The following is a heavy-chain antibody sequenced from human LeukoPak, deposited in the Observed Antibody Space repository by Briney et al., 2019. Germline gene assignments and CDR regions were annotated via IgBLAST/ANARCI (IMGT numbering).Heavy chain of an antibody. CDR2: ISSSSSAI. Sequence: GGSLRLSCAASGFTFSTYTMNWVRQAPGKGLEWVSYISSSSSAIYYADSVKGRFTMSRDNAKNSLYLQMNSLRAEDTAVYYCARLRYYGMDVWGQGATVTVSS. CDR1: GFTFSTYT. J-gene: IGHJ6*02. CDR3: ARLRYYGMDV. V-gene: IGHV3-48*04.